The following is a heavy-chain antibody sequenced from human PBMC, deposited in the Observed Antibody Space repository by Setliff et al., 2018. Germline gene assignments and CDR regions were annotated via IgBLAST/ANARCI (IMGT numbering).Heavy chain of an antibody. CDR3: ARGPPEFVVAPAEGKFDY. Sequence: GASVKVSCKASGYIFTSYGISWVRQAPGQGLEWMGWISSYNGKTNYAQKLQGRVIMTTDTSTNTAYMELRSLRSDDTAIYYCARGPPEFVVAPAEGKFDYWGQGTLVTVSS. J-gene: IGHJ4*02. D-gene: IGHD2-15*01. CDR1: GYIFTSYG. V-gene: IGHV1-18*01. CDR2: ISSYNGKT.